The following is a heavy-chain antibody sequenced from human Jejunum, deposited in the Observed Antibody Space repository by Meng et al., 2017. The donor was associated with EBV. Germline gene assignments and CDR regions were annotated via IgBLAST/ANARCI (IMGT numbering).Heavy chain of an antibody. D-gene: IGHD2-2*01. CDR2: IYDSGTT. V-gene: IGHV4-39*07. J-gene: IGHJ5*02. CDR1: GGSIRSSGYY. Sequence: LPLQWSGPGLVKPSETLSLTCTVPGGSIRSSGYYWGWIRQPPGKGLQWIGSIYDSGTTYYNPSLRSRVTISVDTSKNQFSLKLNSVTAADTAVYYCARAGYCSSTTCPRWFDPWGQGTLVTVSS. CDR3: ARAGYCSSTTCPRWFDP.